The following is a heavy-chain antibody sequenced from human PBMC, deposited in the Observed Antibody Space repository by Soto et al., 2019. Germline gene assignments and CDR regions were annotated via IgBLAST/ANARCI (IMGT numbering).Heavy chain of an antibody. D-gene: IGHD5-12*01. Sequence: SETLSLTCAVSGGSISSSNWWSWVRQPPGKGLEWIGEIYHSGSTNYNPSLKSRVTISVDKSKNQFSLKLSSVTAADTAVYYCAREGREMATNWYFDLWGRGTLVTVSS. V-gene: IGHV4-4*02. CDR1: GGSISSSNW. J-gene: IGHJ2*01. CDR3: AREGREMATNWYFDL. CDR2: IYHSGST.